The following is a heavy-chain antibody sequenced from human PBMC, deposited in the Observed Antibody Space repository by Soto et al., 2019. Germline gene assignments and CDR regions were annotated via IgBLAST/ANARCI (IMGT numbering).Heavy chain of an antibody. Sequence: GGSLRLSCAASGFTFSSYAMSWVRQAPGKGLEWVSAISGSGGSTYYADSVKGRFTISRDNSKNTLYLQMNSLRAEDTAVYYCAKDLHSSGWYQWFDPWGQGTLVTVSS. D-gene: IGHD6-19*01. V-gene: IGHV3-23*01. CDR1: GFTFSSYA. CDR3: AKDLHSSGWYQWFDP. CDR2: ISGSGGST. J-gene: IGHJ5*02.